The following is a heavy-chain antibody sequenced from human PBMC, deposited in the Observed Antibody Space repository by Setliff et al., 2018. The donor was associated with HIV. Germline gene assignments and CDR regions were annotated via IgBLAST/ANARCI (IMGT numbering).Heavy chain of an antibody. CDR3: VKPYTGYYYDGSVYDDF. CDR2: LSRGGDNT. V-gene: IGHV3-64D*09. D-gene: IGHD3-22*01. CDR1: GFTFSTYP. J-gene: IGHJ4*02. Sequence: TGGSLRLSCAASGFTFSTYPMSWVRQAPGKRPEYVAALSRGGDNTKYADSVKGRFIISRDTSKNTLYLQMSSLRPDDTAIYYCVKPYTGYYYDGSVYDDFWGQGTLVTVSS.